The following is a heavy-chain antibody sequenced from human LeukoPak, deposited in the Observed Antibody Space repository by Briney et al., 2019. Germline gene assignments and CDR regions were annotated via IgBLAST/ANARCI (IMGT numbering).Heavy chain of an antibody. CDR3: ARDQNAYYDILTGTFDY. Sequence: GGSLRLSCAASGFSLSSYEMSWIRQAPGKGLEWVSYISSSGSTIYYADSVKGRFTISRDNAKNSLYLQMNSLRAEDTAVYHCARDQNAYYDILTGTFDYWGQGTLVTVSS. V-gene: IGHV3-48*03. CDR2: ISSSGSTI. D-gene: IGHD3-9*01. CDR1: GFSLSSYE. J-gene: IGHJ4*02.